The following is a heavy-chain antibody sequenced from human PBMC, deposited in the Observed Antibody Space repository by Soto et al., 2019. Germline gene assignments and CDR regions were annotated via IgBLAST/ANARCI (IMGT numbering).Heavy chain of an antibody. J-gene: IGHJ4*02. Sequence: EVQLLESGGGLVQPGGSLRLSCAASGFTFSSYAMSWVRQAPGKGLEWVSSISGSGGGIDYADSVKGRFTISRDSSKSALYLQMNSLRAEDTAVYYCAKGGDSWGDRFDYWGQGTLVTVSS. CDR1: GFTFSSYA. CDR3: AKGGDSWGDRFDY. CDR2: ISGSGGGI. D-gene: IGHD2-21*01. V-gene: IGHV3-23*01.